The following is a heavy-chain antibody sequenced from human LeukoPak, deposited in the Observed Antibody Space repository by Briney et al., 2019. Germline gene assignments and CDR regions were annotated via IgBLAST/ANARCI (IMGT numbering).Heavy chain of an antibody. D-gene: IGHD3-10*01. CDR1: GGSISSYY. V-gene: IGHV4-59*01. Sequence: SETLSLTCTVSGGSISSYYWSCIRQPPGKGLEWIGYIYDSGSTNYNPSLKSRVTISVDTSKNQFSLKLSSVTAADTAVYYCARDSRITMVRGVIIPYYGMDVWGQGATVTVSS. CDR2: IYDSGST. CDR3: ARDSRITMVRGVIIPYYGMDV. J-gene: IGHJ6*02.